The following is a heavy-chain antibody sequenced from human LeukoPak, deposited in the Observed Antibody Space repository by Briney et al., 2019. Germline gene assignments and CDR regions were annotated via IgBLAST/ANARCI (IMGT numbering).Heavy chain of an antibody. CDR3: ARDHCSSTICYTGPNWFDP. V-gene: IGHV3-21*01. Sequence: GGSLRLSCAASGFTFSSYSMNWVRQAPGKGLEWVSSISSSSSYIYYADSVKGRFTISRDNAKNSLYLQMNSLRAEDTAVYYCARDHCSSTICYTGPNWFDPWGQGTLVTVSS. J-gene: IGHJ5*02. D-gene: IGHD2-2*02. CDR1: GFTFSSYS. CDR2: ISSSSSYI.